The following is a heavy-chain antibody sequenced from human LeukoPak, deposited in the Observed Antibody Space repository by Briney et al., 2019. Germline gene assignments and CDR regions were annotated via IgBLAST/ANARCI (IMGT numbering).Heavy chain of an antibody. D-gene: IGHD2-21*01. V-gene: IGHV1-18*01. CDR1: GYSFTRNG. Sequence: ASVKVSCKPSGYSFTRNGIIWVRQAPGQGLEWMAWISANSGNTNYAQNFQDRVTLTTDTSTSTAYMELRSLRSDDTAVYYCARDVNFAFDSSGQGTLVIVSS. CDR3: ARDVNFAFDS. J-gene: IGHJ5*01. CDR2: ISANSGNT.